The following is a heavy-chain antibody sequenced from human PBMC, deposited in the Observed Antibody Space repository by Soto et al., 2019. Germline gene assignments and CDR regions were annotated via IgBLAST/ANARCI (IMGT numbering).Heavy chain of an antibody. CDR2: IYWDDDK. Sequence: SGPTLVNPTQTLTLTCTFSGFTLSTSGVGVGWIRQPPGKALEWLALIYWDDDKRYSPSLKSRLTITKDTSKNQVVLTMTNMDPVDTATYYCAHRRAKTTSITIFGVVIIPYNWFDPWGQGTLVTVSS. D-gene: IGHD3-3*01. J-gene: IGHJ5*02. CDR1: GFTLSTSGVG. CDR3: AHRRAKTTSITIFGVVIIPYNWFDP. V-gene: IGHV2-5*02.